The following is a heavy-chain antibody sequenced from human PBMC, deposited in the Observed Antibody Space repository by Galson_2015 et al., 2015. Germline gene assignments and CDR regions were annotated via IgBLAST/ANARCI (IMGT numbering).Heavy chain of an antibody. CDR1: GYTFTGYA. Sequence: SVKVSCKASGYTFTGYAMDWVRQAPGQGLEWMGWINTNTGNPTYAQGFTGRFVFSLDTSVSTAYLQISSLKAEDTAVYYCARRRGSATIYWYFDLWGRGTLVTVSS. J-gene: IGHJ2*01. V-gene: IGHV7-4-1*02. CDR3: ARRRGSATIYWYFDL. D-gene: IGHD3-10*01. CDR2: INTNTGNP.